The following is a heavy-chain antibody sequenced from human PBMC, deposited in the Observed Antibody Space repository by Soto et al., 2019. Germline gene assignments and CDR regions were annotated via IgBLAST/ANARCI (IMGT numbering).Heavy chain of an antibody. J-gene: IGHJ4*02. CDR2: ISYDGSNK. CDR1: GFTFSSYG. CDR3: AKEPYSYDSSGYYSPGGDY. Sequence: QVQLVESGGGVVQPGRSLRLSCAASGFTFSSYGMHWVRQAPGKGLEWVAVISYDGSNKYYADSVKGRFTISRDNSKNTLYLHMNSLRAEDTAVYYCAKEPYSYDSSGYYSPGGDYWGQGTLVTVSS. V-gene: IGHV3-30*18. D-gene: IGHD3-22*01.